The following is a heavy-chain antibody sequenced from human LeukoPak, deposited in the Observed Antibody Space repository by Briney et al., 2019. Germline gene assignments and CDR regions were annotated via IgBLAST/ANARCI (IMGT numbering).Heavy chain of an antibody. CDR1: GFTFSSYA. CDR3: ASATSNYFDC. V-gene: IGHV3-30-3*01. CDR2: ISYDGSNK. Sequence: GGSLGLSCAASGFTFSSYAMHWVRQAPGKGLEWVAVISYDGSNKYYADSVKGRFTISRDNSKNTLYLQMNSLRAEDTAVYYCASATSNYFDCWGQGTLVTVSS. J-gene: IGHJ4*02.